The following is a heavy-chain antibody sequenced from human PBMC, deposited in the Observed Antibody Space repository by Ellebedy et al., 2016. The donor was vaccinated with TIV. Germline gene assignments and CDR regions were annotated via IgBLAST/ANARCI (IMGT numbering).Heavy chain of an antibody. CDR3: ARDTSMVRGVITHYYYYGMDV. Sequence: ASVKVSXXASGYTFTSYGISWVRQAPGQGLEWMGWISAYNGNTNYAQILQGRVTTTTDTSTSTAYMELRSLRSDDTAVYYCARDTSMVRGVITHYYYYGMDVWGQGTTVTVSS. V-gene: IGHV1-18*01. J-gene: IGHJ6*02. D-gene: IGHD3-10*01. CDR1: GYTFTSYG. CDR2: ISAYNGNT.